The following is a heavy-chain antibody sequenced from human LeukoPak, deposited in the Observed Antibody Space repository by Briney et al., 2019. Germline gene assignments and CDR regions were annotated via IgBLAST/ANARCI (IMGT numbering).Heavy chain of an antibody. CDR1: GFTFSSYW. V-gene: IGHV3-74*01. J-gene: IGHJ4*02. Sequence: SGGSLRLSCAASGFTFSSYWMHWVRQAPGKGLVWVSRISSEGSSISYADSVKGRFTISRDNSKNTLYLQMNSLRAEDTAVYYCARGHRPGIAADWGQGTLVTVSS. CDR3: ARGHRPGIAAD. CDR2: ISSEGSSI. D-gene: IGHD6-13*01.